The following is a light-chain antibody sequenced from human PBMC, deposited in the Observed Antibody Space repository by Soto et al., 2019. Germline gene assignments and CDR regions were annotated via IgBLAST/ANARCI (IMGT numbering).Light chain of an antibody. CDR1: QSVSSY. Sequence: EIVLTQSPATLSLSPGERATLSCRASQSVSSYLAWYQQKPGQAPRLLIYDASNRATGIPARFSGSGSGTDLTLTISSLEPEAFAVYYCQQRSNWPLTFGGGTKVEIK. J-gene: IGKJ4*01. CDR3: QQRSNWPLT. V-gene: IGKV3-11*01. CDR2: DAS.